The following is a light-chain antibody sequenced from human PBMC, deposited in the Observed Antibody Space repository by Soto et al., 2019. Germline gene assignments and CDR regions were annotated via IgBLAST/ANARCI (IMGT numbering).Light chain of an antibody. Sequence: AIRMTQSPSSFSAATGDRVTITCRASQAIGTYLAWYQQQPGKAPKLLIYGASTLQSGVPSKFSGGGSGTDFTLTISCLQSEDFATYYCQQYYNNPRTFGQGTKVEVK. CDR2: GAS. CDR3: QQYYNNPRT. CDR1: QAIGTY. J-gene: IGKJ1*01. V-gene: IGKV1-8*01.